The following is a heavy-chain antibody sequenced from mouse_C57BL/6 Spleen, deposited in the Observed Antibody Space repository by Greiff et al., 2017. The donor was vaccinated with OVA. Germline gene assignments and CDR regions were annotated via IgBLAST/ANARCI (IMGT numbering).Heavy chain of an antibody. D-gene: IGHD2-3*01. J-gene: IGHJ3*01. CDR3: ASHIYDGYYGWFAY. CDR2: INPNNGGT. V-gene: IGHV1-26*01. Sequence: VQLQQSGPELVKPGASVKISCKASGYTFTDYYMNWVKQSHGKSLEWIGDINPNNGGTSYNQKFKGKATLTVDKSSSTAYMELRSLTSEVSAVYYCASHIYDGYYGWFAYWGQGTLVTVSA. CDR1: GYTFTDYY.